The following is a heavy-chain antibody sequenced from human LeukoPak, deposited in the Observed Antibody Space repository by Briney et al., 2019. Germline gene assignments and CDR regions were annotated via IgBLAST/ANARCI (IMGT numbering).Heavy chain of an antibody. CDR2: IYYSGST. J-gene: IGHJ6*03. CDR3: ARDVVPAAYSHYYYYYMDV. Sequence: SETLSLTCTVSGGSISSYYWSWIRQPPGKGLEWIGYIYYSGSTNYNPSLKSRVTISVDTSKNQFSLNLSSVTAADTAVYYCARDVVPAAYSHYYYYYMDVWGKGTTVTVSS. D-gene: IGHD2-2*01. V-gene: IGHV4-59*12. CDR1: GGSISSYY.